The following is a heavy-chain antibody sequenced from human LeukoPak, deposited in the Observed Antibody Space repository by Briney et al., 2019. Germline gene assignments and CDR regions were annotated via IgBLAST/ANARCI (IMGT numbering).Heavy chain of an antibody. CDR2: INTNTGNP. CDR1: GYTFTSYA. D-gene: IGHD3-10*01. Sequence: ASVKVSCKASGYTFTSYAMNWVRQAPGQGLEWMGWINTNTGNPTYAQGFTGRFVFSLDTSVSTAYLQISSLKAEDTAVYYCARGSMVRGVSIYYYGMDVWGQGTTVTVSS. V-gene: IGHV7-4-1*02. CDR3: ARGSMVRGVSIYYYGMDV. J-gene: IGHJ6*02.